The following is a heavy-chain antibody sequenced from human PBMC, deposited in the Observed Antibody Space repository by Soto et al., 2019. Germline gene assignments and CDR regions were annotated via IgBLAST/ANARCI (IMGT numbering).Heavy chain of an antibody. D-gene: IGHD5-18*01. J-gene: IGHJ4*02. CDR3: ANFGRVMGGYTYGPMDS. CDR1: GFTFSIYG. Sequence: QVQLVESGAGVVHPGRSLRLSCAASGFTFSIYGIHWVRQAPGKGLEWVAAISFDGVNQDYADSVKGRFTISRDNSKNTLYLQMNSLRDEDTAVYYCANFGRVMGGYTYGPMDSWGQGIRVTVSS. CDR2: ISFDGVNQ. V-gene: IGHV3-33*08.